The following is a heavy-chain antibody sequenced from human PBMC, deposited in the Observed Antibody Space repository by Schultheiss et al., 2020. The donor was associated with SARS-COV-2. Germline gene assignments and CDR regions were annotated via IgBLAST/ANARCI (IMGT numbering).Heavy chain of an antibody. V-gene: IGHV6-1*01. CDR2: TYYRSEWYH. Sequence: SQTLSLTCAISGDSVSSNSAAWNWIRQSPSRGLEWLGRTYYRSEWYHDYEVSVKSRITITPDTSKNQFSLKLSSVTAADTAVYYCARGVSVTTGPGWFDPWGQGTLVTVSS. CDR3: ARGVSVTTGPGWFDP. CDR1: GDSVSSNSAA. D-gene: IGHD4-17*01. J-gene: IGHJ5*02.